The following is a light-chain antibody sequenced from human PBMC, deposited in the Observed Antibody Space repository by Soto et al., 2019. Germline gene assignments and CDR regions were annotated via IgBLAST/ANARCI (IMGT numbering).Light chain of an antibody. CDR3: QTWVTGIYV. CDR1: SGHSSYA. J-gene: IGLJ1*01. V-gene: IGLV4-69*01. Sequence: QLVLTQSPSASASLGASVELTCTLSSGHSSYAIAWHQQQPEKGPRYLMKLNSDGSHSKGDAIPDRFSGSSSGAERYLTISSLQSEDEADYYCQTWVTGIYVFGTGTKLTVL. CDR2: LNSDGSH.